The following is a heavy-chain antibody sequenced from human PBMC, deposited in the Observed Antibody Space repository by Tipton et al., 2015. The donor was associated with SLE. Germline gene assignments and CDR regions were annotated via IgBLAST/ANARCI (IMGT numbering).Heavy chain of an antibody. Sequence: TLSLNCTVSGGSISSYYKNRIRQPPGKGLEWIGYIYYSGSTNYNPSLKSRVTIPVDTAKNQFSLKLSSVTAADTAVYYCARDLAAGELSHYFDYWGQGTLVTVSS. D-gene: IGHD6-25*01. V-gene: IGHV4-59*01. CDR1: GGSISSYY. J-gene: IGHJ4*02. CDR2: IYYSGST. CDR3: ARDLAAGELSHYFDY.